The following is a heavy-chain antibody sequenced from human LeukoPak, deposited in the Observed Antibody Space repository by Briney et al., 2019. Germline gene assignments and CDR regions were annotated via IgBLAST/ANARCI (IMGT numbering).Heavy chain of an antibody. CDR1: GFTFSSYG. CDR3: AKDSLFDSSGADY. J-gene: IGHJ4*02. V-gene: IGHV3-23*01. CDR2: ISGSGGST. Sequence: GGSLRLSCAASGFTFSSYGMSWVRQAPGKGLEWVSAISGSGGSTYYADSVKGRFTISRDNSKNTLYLQMNSLRAEDTAVYYCAKDSLFDSSGADYWGQGTLVTVSS. D-gene: IGHD6-19*01.